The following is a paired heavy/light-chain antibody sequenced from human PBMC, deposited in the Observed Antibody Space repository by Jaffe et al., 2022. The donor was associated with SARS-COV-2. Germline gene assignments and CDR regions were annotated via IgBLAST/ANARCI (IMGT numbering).Heavy chain of an antibody. CDR1: GNSFNDYW. CDR3: ARLKGILTGYSAGAFDF. D-gene: IGHD3-9*01. J-gene: IGHJ3*01. Sequence: EVQLVQSGAEVKKPGEPLKISCAGSGNSFNDYWIGWVRQMPGKGLEYMGVIYPGDSDTRYSPSFRGQVTISADKTTSTAYLQWDSLRASDTATYYCARLKGILTGYSAGAFDFWGQGTMISVSS. V-gene: IGHV5-51*01. CDR2: IYPGDSDT.
Light chain of an antibody. CDR3: AAWDDKLRGVV. V-gene: IGLV1-44*01. J-gene: IGLJ2*01. Sequence: SVLTQPPSVSGTPGQRVSISCSGTYSDIGSNSVNWYQQLPGAAPKLLIFATYQRPAGVPDRFSGSKSGTSASLAISGLQSEDEAEYYCAAWDDKLRGVVFGGGTKLNVL. CDR2: ATY. CDR1: YSDIGSNS.